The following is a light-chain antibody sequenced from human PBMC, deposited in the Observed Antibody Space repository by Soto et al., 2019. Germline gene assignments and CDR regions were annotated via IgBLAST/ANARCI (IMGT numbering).Light chain of an antibody. V-gene: IGLV1-44*01. CDR3: AAWDDSLSSPV. CDR2: TTN. CDR1: FSNIGSNT. Sequence: QSVLTQPPSASGTPGRRVTISCSGTFSNIGSNTVNWYQQLPGTAPKLLIFTTNQRPSGVPDRFSGSKSGTSASLAISGLQSGDGADYYCAAWDDSLSSPVFGGGTKVTVL. J-gene: IGLJ2*01.